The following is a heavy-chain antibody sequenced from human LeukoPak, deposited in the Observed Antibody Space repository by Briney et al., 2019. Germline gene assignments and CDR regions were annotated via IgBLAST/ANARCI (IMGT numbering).Heavy chain of an antibody. CDR1: GFTFSSYW. J-gene: IGHJ4*02. V-gene: IGHV3-7*01. Sequence: PGGCLRLSCAASGFTFSSYWISWVRQAPGKGLEWVANIKQDGSEKYYVDSVKGRFTISRDNAKNSLYLQMNSLRAEDTAVYYCARINSGSYYPFDYWGQGTLVTVSS. CDR2: IKQDGSEK. D-gene: IGHD1-26*01. CDR3: ARINSGSYYPFDY.